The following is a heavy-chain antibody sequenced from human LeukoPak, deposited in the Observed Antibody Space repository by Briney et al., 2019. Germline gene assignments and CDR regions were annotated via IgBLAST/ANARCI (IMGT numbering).Heavy chain of an antibody. J-gene: IGHJ4*02. CDR3: ASQTPRRLPIAVADYFDY. CDR1: GFTSGSYS. CDR2: ISTSGSYI. V-gene: IGHV3-21*01. Sequence: GGSLRLSCAVSGFTSGSYSMNWVRQAPGKGLEWVSFISTSGSYIYYADSVKGRFTISRDNAKNSLYLQMNSLRAEDTAVYYCASQTPRRLPIAVADYFDYWGQGTLVTVSS. D-gene: IGHD6-19*01.